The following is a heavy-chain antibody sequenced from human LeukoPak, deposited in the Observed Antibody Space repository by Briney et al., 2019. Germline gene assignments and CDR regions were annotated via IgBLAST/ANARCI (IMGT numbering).Heavy chain of an antibody. Sequence: GGSLRLSCAASGFTFSDYYMSWIRQAPGKGLEWVSYISSSGSTIYYADSVKGRFTISRDNAKNSLYLQMNSLRAEDTAVYYCARDRSRYYDSSGHDAFDIWGQGTMVTVSS. V-gene: IGHV3-11*01. D-gene: IGHD3-22*01. CDR3: ARDRSRYYDSSGHDAFDI. J-gene: IGHJ3*02. CDR2: ISSSGSTI. CDR1: GFTFSDYY.